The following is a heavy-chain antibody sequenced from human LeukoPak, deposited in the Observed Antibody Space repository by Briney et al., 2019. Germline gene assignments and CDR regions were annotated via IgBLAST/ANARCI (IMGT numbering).Heavy chain of an antibody. V-gene: IGHV3-23*01. Sequence: PGGSLRLSCAASGFTFSIYAMTWVRQAPGKGLEWVSVISGGGGTTYYGDSVKGRFTISRDNSKNPLFLQMNSLRVEDTATYYCVKGATVTTRPNFDYWGQGTVVTVSS. CDR3: VKGATVTTRPNFDY. CDR2: ISGGGGTT. D-gene: IGHD4-17*01. J-gene: IGHJ4*02. CDR1: GFTFSIYA.